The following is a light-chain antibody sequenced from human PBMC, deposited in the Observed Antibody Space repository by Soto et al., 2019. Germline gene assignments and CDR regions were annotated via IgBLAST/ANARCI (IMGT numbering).Light chain of an antibody. V-gene: IGLV1-44*01. Sequence: QSVLTQPPSASGTPGQRVTISCSGSSSNIRSNTVNWYQQLPGTAPKLLIYNNNHRPSGVPDRISGSKSGTTASLAISGLQSEDEADYYCAAWADSLNGVLFGGGTKLTAL. CDR3: AAWADSLNGVL. CDR2: NNN. J-gene: IGLJ2*01. CDR1: SSNIRSNT.